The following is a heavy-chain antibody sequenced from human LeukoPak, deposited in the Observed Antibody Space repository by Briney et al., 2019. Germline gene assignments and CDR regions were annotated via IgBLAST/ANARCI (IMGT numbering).Heavy chain of an antibody. Sequence: SETLSLTCTVSGGSISSYYWSWIRQPPGKGLEWIGYIYYSGSTNYNPSLKSRVTISVDTSKNQFSLKLSSVTAADTAVYYCARHLSGYKYYYYGMDVWGQGTTVTVSS. J-gene: IGHJ6*02. CDR1: GGSISSYY. CDR3: ARHLSGYKYYYYGMDV. CDR2: IYYSGST. V-gene: IGHV4-59*08. D-gene: IGHD5-12*01.